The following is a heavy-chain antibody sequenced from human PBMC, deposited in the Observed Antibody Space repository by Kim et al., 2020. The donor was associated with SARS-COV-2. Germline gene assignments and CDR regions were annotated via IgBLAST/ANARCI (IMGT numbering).Heavy chain of an antibody. CDR1: GFTFSSYA. CDR3: AKDQDFGVVISGMDV. Sequence: GGSLRLSCAASGFTFSSYAMSWVRQAPGKGQEWVSDISGSGGSTYYADSVKGRFTISRDNSKNTLYLQMNSLRAEDTAVYYCAKDQDFGVVISGMDVWGQGTTVTVSS. V-gene: IGHV3-23*01. J-gene: IGHJ6*02. CDR2: ISGSGGST. D-gene: IGHD3-3*01.